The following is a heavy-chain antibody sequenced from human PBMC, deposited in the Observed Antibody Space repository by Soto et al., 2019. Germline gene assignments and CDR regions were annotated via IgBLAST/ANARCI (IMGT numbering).Heavy chain of an antibody. D-gene: IGHD3-16*01. J-gene: IGHJ4*02. Sequence: SETLSLTCAVCGVAISSGGYSWSWIRQPPGKGLEWIGYIYHSGSTYYNPSLKSRVTISVDRSKNQFSLKLSSVTAADTAVYYCARAWGGHVEDYWGQGTLVTVSS. CDR2: IYHSGST. CDR3: ARAWGGHVEDY. V-gene: IGHV4-30-2*01. CDR1: GVAISSGGYS.